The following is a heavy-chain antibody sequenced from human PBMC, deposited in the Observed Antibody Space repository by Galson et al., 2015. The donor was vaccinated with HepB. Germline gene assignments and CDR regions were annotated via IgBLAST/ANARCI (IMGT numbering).Heavy chain of an antibody. CDR3: ARYSSRGGGLDV. V-gene: IGHV3-72*01. Sequence: LRLSCAASGFTFSDHYADWVRQAPGKGLEWVGRSSNKAKSYTTEYAASVKGRFTISRDDSENSLFLQMNSLKAEDTAVYYCARYSSRGGGLDVWGQGTTVTVSS. CDR2: SSNKAKSYTT. CDR1: GFTFSDHY. D-gene: IGHD6-19*01. J-gene: IGHJ6*02.